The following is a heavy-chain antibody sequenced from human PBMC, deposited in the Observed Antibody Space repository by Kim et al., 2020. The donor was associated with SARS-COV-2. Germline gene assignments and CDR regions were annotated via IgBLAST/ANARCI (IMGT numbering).Heavy chain of an antibody. CDR2: IYYSGTT. D-gene: IGHD3-22*01. V-gene: IGHV4-31*03. J-gene: IGHJ4*02. CDR1: GDSISSGNYY. CDR3: ARDYDSSGYYLDF. Sequence: SETLSLTCNVSGDSISSGNYYWSWIRQHPGKGLEWIGYIYYSGTTYYNPSLKSRVSISVDTSKNQFSLKLTSVTAADTAVYYCARDYDSSGYYLDFWGQGTLITVSS.